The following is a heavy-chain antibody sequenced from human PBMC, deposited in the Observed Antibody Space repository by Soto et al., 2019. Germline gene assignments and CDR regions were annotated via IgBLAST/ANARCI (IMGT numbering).Heavy chain of an antibody. CDR3: AKLPIIRGNALDL. CDR2: ISGTAESI. J-gene: IGHJ3*01. D-gene: IGHD3-10*01. Sequence: GSLRLSCAASGFSLRSYAVTWVRQVPGKGLEWVSVISGTAESIYYVDSVKGRFTISRDNSRNTVYLKMNFLRVEDTALYYCAKLPIIRGNALDLWGQGTMVTVSS. V-gene: IGHV3-23*01. CDR1: GFSLRSYA.